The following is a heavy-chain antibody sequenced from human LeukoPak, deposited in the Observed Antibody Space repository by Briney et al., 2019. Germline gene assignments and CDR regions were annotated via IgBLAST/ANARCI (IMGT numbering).Heavy chain of an antibody. CDR2: ISSSSSYI. V-gene: IGHV3-21*01. D-gene: IGHD1-26*01. Sequence: GGSLRLSCAASGFTFSSYAMSWVRQAPGKGLEWVSSISSSSSYIYYADSVKGRFTISRDNAKNSLYLQMNSLRAEDTAVYYCARPSGSYYGFDYWGQGTLVTVSS. CDR3: ARPSGSYYGFDY. J-gene: IGHJ4*02. CDR1: GFTFSSYA.